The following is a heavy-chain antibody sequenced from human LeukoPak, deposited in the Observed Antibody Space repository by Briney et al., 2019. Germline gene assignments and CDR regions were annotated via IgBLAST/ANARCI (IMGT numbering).Heavy chain of an antibody. CDR1: GFTFSSYA. J-gene: IGHJ4*02. V-gene: IGHV3-23*01. CDR3: ARGSTWGGLDY. Sequence: GGSLRLSCAASGFTFSSYAMSWVRQAPGKGLEWVSGISGSGGNTYLADSVKGRFTIARDNSKTTLYLKMNSLRADDTAVYSCARGSTWGGLDYWGQGTLVTVST. CDR2: ISGSGGNT. D-gene: IGHD2-21*01.